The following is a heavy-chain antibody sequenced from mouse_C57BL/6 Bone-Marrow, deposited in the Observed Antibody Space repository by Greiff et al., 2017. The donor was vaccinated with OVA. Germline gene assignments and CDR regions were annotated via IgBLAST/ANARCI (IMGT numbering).Heavy chain of an antibody. CDR3: ARGGFITTVVSHFDY. Sequence: QVQLQQPGAELVKPGASVKLSCKASGYTFTSYWMHWVKQRPGRGLEWIGRIDPDSGGTKYNEKFKSKATLTVDKTTSTAYMQLSMLTSEDSAVYYCARGGFITTVVSHFDYWGQGTTLTVSS. CDR1: GYTFTSYW. V-gene: IGHV1-72*01. CDR2: IDPDSGGT. J-gene: IGHJ2*01. D-gene: IGHD1-1*01.